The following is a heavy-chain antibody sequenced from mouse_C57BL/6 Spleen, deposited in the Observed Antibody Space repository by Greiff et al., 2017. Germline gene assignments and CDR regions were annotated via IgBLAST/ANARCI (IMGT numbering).Heavy chain of an antibody. CDR2: ISRGGDYV. Sequence: EVKLVESGEGLVKPGGSLKLSCAASGFTFSSYAMSWVRQTPEKRLERVAYISRGGDYVYYADTVKGRFTISRDNARNTLYLQMSSLKSEDTAMYYCTREGDYGYDVTWFAYWGQGTLVTVSA. CDR1: GFTFSSYA. D-gene: IGHD2-2*01. CDR3: TREGDYGYDVTWFAY. V-gene: IGHV5-9-1*02. J-gene: IGHJ3*01.